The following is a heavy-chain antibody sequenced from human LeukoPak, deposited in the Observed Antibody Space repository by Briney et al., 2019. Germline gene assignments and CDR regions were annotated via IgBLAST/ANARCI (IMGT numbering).Heavy chain of an antibody. Sequence: GGSLRLSCAASGFSFTTSMMSWVRRVPGQGLEWVSTILQDGETTFYADSVRGRFTISRDNFKDTLFLEMSSLRAEDTATYYCTKRDGQSFDYWGQGALVTVSS. V-gene: IGHV3-23*01. CDR2: ILQDGETT. CDR3: TKRDGQSFDY. CDR1: GFSFTTSM. J-gene: IGHJ4*02. D-gene: IGHD5-24*01.